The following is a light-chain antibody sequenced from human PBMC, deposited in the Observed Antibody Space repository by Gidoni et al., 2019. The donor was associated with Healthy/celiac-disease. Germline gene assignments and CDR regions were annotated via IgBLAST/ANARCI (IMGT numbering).Light chain of an antibody. J-gene: IGKJ2*01. CDR2: DAS. CDR3: QKRSKWPRYT. Sequence: EIVFTQSPATLSLSPGERATLSCRASQSVRSYLAWYQQKPGQAPRLLIYDASNRATGIPARFSGSGSGTDLNITISSLEPEDFAVYYCQKRSKWPRYTFGQXTKLEIK. CDR1: QSVRSY. V-gene: IGKV3-11*01.